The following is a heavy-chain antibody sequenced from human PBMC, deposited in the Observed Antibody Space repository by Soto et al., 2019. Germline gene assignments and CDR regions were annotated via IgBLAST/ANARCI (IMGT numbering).Heavy chain of an antibody. D-gene: IGHD3-22*01. CDR1: GFTVSSNY. V-gene: IGHV3-53*01. J-gene: IGHJ4*02. Sequence: PGGSLRLSCAASGFTVSSNYMSWVRQAPGKGLEWVSVIYSGGSTYYADSVKGRFTISRDNSKNTLYLQMNSLRAEDTAVYYCARSGYYYPLDFDHWGQGNLLTVSS. CDR3: ARSGYYYPLDFDH. CDR2: IYSGGST.